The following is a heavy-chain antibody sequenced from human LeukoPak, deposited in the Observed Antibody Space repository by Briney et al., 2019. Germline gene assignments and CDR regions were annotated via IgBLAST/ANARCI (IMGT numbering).Heavy chain of an antibody. V-gene: IGHV3-7*01. CDR3: ARVDGSSSCPDY. CDR2: IKQDGSET. J-gene: IGHJ4*02. CDR1: GFTFSSYW. D-gene: IGHD6-13*01. Sequence: GGSLRLSCAASGFTFSSYWMSWVRRAPGKGLEWVANIKQDGSETYYVDSVKGRFTISRDNVKNLLYLEMNSLRAEDTALYYCARVDGSSSCPDYWGQGTLVTVSS.